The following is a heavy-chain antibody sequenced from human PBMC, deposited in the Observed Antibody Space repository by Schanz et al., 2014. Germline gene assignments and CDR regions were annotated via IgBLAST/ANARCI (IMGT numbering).Heavy chain of an antibody. CDR1: GFTFSSYA. D-gene: IGHD2-2*01. Sequence: EVQLLESGGGLVQPGGSLRLSCAASGFTFSSYAMSWVRQAPGKGLEWVSAISGSGGDTYYADSVKGRFTISRDNSKNTLYLQMNSLRAEDTAVYYCIRGDIMVVPVAHFWGQGILVTVSS. V-gene: IGHV3-23*01. J-gene: IGHJ4*02. CDR2: ISGSGGDT. CDR3: IRGDIMVVPVAHF.